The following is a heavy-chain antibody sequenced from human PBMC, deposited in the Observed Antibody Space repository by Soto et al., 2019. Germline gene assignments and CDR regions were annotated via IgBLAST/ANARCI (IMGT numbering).Heavy chain of an antibody. CDR2: VSHDGRNT. CDR3: AKGGRQWLVTSDFNY. V-gene: IGHV3-30*18. CDR1: GFTFSDYV. D-gene: IGHD6-19*01. Sequence: VQLVESGGGVVQPGRSLRLSCAASGFTFSDYVMHWVRQAPGKGLEWVAVVSHDGRNTHYADSVKGRFTTSRDSSKNTVSLEMTSLRAEDTAVYYCAKGGRQWLVTSDFNYWGQGALVTVSS. J-gene: IGHJ4*02.